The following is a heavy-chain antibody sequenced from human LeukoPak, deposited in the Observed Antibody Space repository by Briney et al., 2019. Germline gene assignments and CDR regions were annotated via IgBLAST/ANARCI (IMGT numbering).Heavy chain of an antibody. CDR3: ARGLRDYDFWSGYYFEGQAYNWFDP. J-gene: IGHJ5*02. D-gene: IGHD3-3*01. CDR2: IIPIFGTA. CDR1: GGTFSSYA. Sequence: SVKVSCKASGGTFSSYAISWVRQAPGQGLEWMGGIIPIFGTANYAQKFQGRVTITADESTSTAYMELSSLRSEDTAVYYCARGLRDYDFWSGYYFEGQAYNWFDPWGQGTLLTVSS. V-gene: IGHV1-69*01.